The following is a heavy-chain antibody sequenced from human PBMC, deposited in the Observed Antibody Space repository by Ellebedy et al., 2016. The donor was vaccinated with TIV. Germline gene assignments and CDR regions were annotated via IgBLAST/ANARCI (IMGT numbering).Heavy chain of an antibody. CDR2: IHPRGGST. Sequence: AASVKVSCKASGYTFTNKHYIHWVRQAPGQGLEWMGTIHPRGGSTNYAQKFQGRVTMTRDTSTSTVYMELSSLRSEDTAMYYCARVLVATSNYGMDVWGQGTTVTVSS. CDR1: GYTFTNKHY. D-gene: IGHD5-12*01. J-gene: IGHJ6*02. CDR3: ARVLVATSNYGMDV. V-gene: IGHV1-46*01.